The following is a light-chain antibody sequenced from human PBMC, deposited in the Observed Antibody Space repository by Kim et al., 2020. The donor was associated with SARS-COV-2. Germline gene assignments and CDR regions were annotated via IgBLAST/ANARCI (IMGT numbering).Light chain of an antibody. CDR3: QQYNNWPYT. Sequence: SGSPWERATLSCRASQRVSSNLAWYQQKPGQAPRLLIYGASTRATGIPARFSGSGSGTEFTLTISSLQSEDFAVYYCQQYNNWPYTFGQGTKLEF. J-gene: IGKJ2*01. CDR1: QRVSSN. CDR2: GAS. V-gene: IGKV3-15*01.